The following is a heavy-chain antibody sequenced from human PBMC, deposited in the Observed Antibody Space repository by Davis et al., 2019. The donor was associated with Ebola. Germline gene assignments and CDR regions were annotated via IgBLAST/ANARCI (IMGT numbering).Heavy chain of an antibody. J-gene: IGHJ4*02. V-gene: IGHV1-8*01. CDR1: GYTFTSYD. D-gene: IGHD6-13*01. CDR2: MNPNSGNT. Sequence: AASVKVSCKASGYTFTSYDINWVRQAPGQGLEWMGWMNPNSGNTGYAQKFQGRVTMTRDTSTSTVYMELSSLRSEDTAVYYCARGRSIAAAWGQGTLVTVSS. CDR3: ARGRSIAAA.